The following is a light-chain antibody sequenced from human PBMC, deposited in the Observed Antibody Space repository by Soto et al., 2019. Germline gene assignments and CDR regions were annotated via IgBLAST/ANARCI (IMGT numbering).Light chain of an antibody. CDR2: DVN. CDR3: TSYTSSSTYV. J-gene: IGLJ1*01. V-gene: IGLV2-14*03. CDR1: SSDVGGYNY. Sequence: QSVLTQPASVSGSPGQSITISCTGTSSDVGGYNYVFWYQHPPDKAPKLMIYDVNNRPSGVSNRFSGSKSGNTASLTISGLQAEDEADYYCTSYTSSSTYVFGTGTKVTVL.